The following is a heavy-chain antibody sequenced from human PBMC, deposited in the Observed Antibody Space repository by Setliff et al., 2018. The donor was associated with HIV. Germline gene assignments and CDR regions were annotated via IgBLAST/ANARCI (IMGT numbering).Heavy chain of an antibody. CDR1: GFSFSSYA. Sequence: PGGSLRLSCAANGFSFSSYAMSWVRQAPGKGLEWVSGIGGSGGSTYYADSVKGRFTISRDYSKNMVYLQMSSLRAEDSAVYYCASQGSDYHYLYSWGQGTLVTVSS. CDR2: IGGSGGST. D-gene: IGHD5-12*01. CDR3: ASQGSDYHYLYS. V-gene: IGHV3-23*01. J-gene: IGHJ4*02.